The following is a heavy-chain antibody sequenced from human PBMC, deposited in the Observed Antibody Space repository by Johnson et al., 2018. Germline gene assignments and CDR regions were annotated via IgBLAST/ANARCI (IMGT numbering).Heavy chain of an antibody. D-gene: IGHD3-3*01. CDR1: GFTFSSYW. CDR2: IKQAGSEK. V-gene: IGHV3-7*01. Sequence: VRLVQAGGGLVEPGGSMRLSCAASGFTFSSYWMTWVRQAPGKGLEWVANIKQAGSEKYYVDSVNGRFTISRDNAKNSLFLQMDSLRAEDPAVYYCARRVVLDYWGQGTLVTVSS. CDR3: ARRVVLDY. J-gene: IGHJ4*02.